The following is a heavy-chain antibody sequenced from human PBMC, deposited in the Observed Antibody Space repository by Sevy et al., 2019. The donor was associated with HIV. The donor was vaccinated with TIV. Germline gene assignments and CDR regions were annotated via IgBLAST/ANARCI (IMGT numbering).Heavy chain of an antibody. D-gene: IGHD6-6*01. J-gene: IGHJ6*02. CDR1: GFTFSSYG. Sequence: GGSLRLSCAASGFTFSSYGMHWVRQAPGKGLEWVAVILYDGSNKNHADSVKGRFTISRDNSKNTLNLQMNSLRAEDTAVYYCARGLAALPGYYYGLDVWGQGTTVTVSS. CDR2: ILYDGSNK. CDR3: ARGLAALPGYYYGLDV. V-gene: IGHV3-30*19.